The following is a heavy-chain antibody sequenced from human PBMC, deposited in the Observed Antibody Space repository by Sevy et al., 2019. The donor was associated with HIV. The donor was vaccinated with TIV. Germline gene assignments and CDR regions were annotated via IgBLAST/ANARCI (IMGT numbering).Heavy chain of an antibody. V-gene: IGHV6-1*01. J-gene: IGHJ6*02. Sequence: KQSQTLSLTCAISGDSVSSIRTSWNWIRQSPSRGLEWLGRTYYRSKWYNDYATSVKSRITINAATSKNQVSLQRNSVIPEDTAVYYGAERTNDVFYYGMDVWGQGTTVTVSS. CDR1: GDSVSSIRTS. CDR3: AERTNDVFYYGMDV. CDR2: TYYRSKWYN.